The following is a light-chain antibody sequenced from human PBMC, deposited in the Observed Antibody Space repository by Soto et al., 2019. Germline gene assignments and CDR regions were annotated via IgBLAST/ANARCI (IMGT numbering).Light chain of an antibody. J-gene: IGKJ1*01. CDR2: DAS. CDR1: QIISSV. Sequence: DIQKTPVPSTPSASIGDRITITCRATQIISSVLAWYQQKPGKAPKLLMYDASNLESGVPSRFSGSGSGTEFTLTISSLQADDVATYYRQQSNILWTLGQGTKVDIK. V-gene: IGKV1-5*01. CDR3: QQSNILWT.